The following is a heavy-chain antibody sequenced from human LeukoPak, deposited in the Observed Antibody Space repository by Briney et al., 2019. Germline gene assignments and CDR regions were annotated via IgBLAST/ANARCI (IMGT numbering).Heavy chain of an antibody. CDR1: GYSISSGYY. CDR3: ARGELGIRH. D-gene: IGHD6-13*01. J-gene: IGHJ4*02. Sequence: SETLSLTCTVSGYSISSGYYWGWIRQPPGKGLEWIGSIYHSGSTYYNPSLKSRVTISVDTSKNQFSLKLSSVTAADTAVYYCARGELGIRHWGQGTLVTVSS. CDR2: IYHSGST. V-gene: IGHV4-38-2*02.